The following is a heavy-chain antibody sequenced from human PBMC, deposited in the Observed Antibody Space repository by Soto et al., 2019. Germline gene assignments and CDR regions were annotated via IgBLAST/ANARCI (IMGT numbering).Heavy chain of an antibody. J-gene: IGHJ5*02. V-gene: IGHV1-18*04. CDR3: ARDRGGSPLNWFDH. CDR1: GYTFTSYG. CDR2: ISAYNGNT. Sequence: XSVKVSCKASGYTFTSYGISWVRQAPGQGLEWMGWISAYNGNTNYAQKLQGRVTMTTDTSTSTAYMELRSLRSDDTAVYYCARDRGGSPLNWFDHWGQGTLVTVSS. D-gene: IGHD2-15*01.